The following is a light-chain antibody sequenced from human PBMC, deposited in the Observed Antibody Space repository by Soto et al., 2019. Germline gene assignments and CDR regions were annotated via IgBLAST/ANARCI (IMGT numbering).Light chain of an antibody. CDR3: SSYAGSNNLL. J-gene: IGLJ2*01. CDR2: EVS. V-gene: IGLV2-8*01. CDR1: ISDVGGYNY. Sequence: QSALTQPPSASGSPGHSVTISCTGTISDVGGYNYVSWYQQHPGKAPQLMIYEVSRRPSGVPDRFSGSKSGNTASLTVSGLQAEGEADYYCSSYAGSNNLLFGGGTQLTVL.